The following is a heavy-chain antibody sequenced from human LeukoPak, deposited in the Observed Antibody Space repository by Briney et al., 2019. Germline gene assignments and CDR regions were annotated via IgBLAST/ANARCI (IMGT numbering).Heavy chain of an antibody. V-gene: IGHV3-74*01. Sequence: PGGSLRLSCEVSGFNSSGHWMHWVRQAPGKGLVWVSRVSSDGSSITYADSVKGRFIISRDTAKNTVFLQMNSLRAEDTAIYYCARDTRRADYDFWNGFYENHYYCYMDVWGKGTTVTVSS. J-gene: IGHJ6*03. CDR3: ARDTRRADYDFWNGFYENHYYCYMDV. D-gene: IGHD3-3*01. CDR2: VSSDGSSI. CDR1: GFNSSGHW.